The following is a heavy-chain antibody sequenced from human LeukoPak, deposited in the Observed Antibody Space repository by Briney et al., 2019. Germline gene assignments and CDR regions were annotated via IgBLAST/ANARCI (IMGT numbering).Heavy chain of an antibody. Sequence: ASVKVSCKASGYTFTSYAMHWVRQAPGQRLEWMGWINAGNGNTKYSQKLQGRVTMTTDTSTSTAYMELRSLRSDDTAVYYCARDRQGIYDSSGYWGQGTLVTVSS. D-gene: IGHD3-22*01. CDR3: ARDRQGIYDSSGY. V-gene: IGHV1-3*01. CDR2: INAGNGNT. J-gene: IGHJ4*02. CDR1: GYTFTSYA.